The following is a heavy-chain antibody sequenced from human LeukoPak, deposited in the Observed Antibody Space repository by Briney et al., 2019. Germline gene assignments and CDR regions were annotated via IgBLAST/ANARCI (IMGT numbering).Heavy chain of an antibody. D-gene: IGHD4-17*01. CDR1: GFTFSSYA. J-gene: IGHJ3*02. CDR3: AKYKTVTHGGAFDI. CDR2: ISGSGGST. V-gene: IGHV3-23*01. Sequence: GGSLRLSCAASGFTFSSYAMRWVPQAPGKGLEWVSAISGSGGSTYYADSLKGRFTISRDNSKNTLYLQMNSLRAEDTAVYYCAKYKTVTHGGAFDIWGQGTMVTVSS.